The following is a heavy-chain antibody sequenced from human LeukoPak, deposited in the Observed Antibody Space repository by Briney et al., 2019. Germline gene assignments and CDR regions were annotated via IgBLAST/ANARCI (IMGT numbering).Heavy chain of an antibody. CDR2: ISGSGGST. CDR3: AKNSDYDFWSGYYTYYYYYYMDV. D-gene: IGHD3-3*01. V-gene: IGHV3-23*01. CDR1: GFTFSSYA. Sequence: PGGSLRLSCAASGFTFSSYAMSWVRQAPGKGLEWVSAISGSGGSTYYSDSVKGRFTISRDNSKNTLYLQMNSLRAEDTAVYYCAKNSDYDFWSGYYTYYYYYYMDVWGKGTTVTVSS. J-gene: IGHJ6*03.